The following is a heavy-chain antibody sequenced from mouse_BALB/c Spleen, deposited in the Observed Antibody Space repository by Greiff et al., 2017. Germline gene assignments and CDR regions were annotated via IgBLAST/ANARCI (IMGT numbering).Heavy chain of an antibody. Sequence: QVQLQQSGPQLVRPGASVKISCKASGYSFTSYWMHWVKQRPGQGLEWIGMIDPSDSETRLNQKFKDKATLTVDKSSSTAYMQLSSPTSEDSAVYYCARSGYYVGYFDVWGAGTTVTVSS. CDR1: GYSFTSYW. CDR3: ARSGYYVGYFDV. CDR2: IDPSDSET. V-gene: IGHV1S126*01. D-gene: IGHD2-3*01. J-gene: IGHJ1*01.